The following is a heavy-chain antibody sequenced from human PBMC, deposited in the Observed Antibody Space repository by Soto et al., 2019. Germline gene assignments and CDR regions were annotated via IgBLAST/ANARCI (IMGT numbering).Heavy chain of an antibody. CDR2: ISGSGGST. V-gene: IGHV3-23*01. J-gene: IGHJ6*02. Sequence: GGSLRLSCAASGFTFSIYSMNWVRQAPGKGLEWVSLISGSGGSTHYADSVEGRFTISRDNSMNTLYLEMDSLRAEDTAVYYCAKVVKYDVLTGYYKGPDYYGMDVWGQGTTVTVSS. CDR3: AKVVKYDVLTGYYKGPDYYGMDV. CDR1: GFTFSIYS. D-gene: IGHD3-9*01.